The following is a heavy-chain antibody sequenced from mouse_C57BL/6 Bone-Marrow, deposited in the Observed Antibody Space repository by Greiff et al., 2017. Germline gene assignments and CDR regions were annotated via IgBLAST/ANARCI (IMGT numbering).Heavy chain of an antibody. Sequence: VQLQQSGAELARPGASVKLSCKASGYTFTSYGISWVKQRTGQGLEWIGGIYPRSGNTYYNEKFKGKATLTADKSSSTAYMELRSLTSEDSAVYFCARWTLYYAMDYWGQGTSVTVSS. J-gene: IGHJ4*01. CDR3: ARWTLYYAMDY. V-gene: IGHV1-81*01. CDR2: IYPRSGNT. CDR1: GYTFTSYG.